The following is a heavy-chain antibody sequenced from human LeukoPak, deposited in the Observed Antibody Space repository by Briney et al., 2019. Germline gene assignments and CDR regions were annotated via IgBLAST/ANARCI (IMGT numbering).Heavy chain of an antibody. J-gene: IGHJ4*02. CDR3: AKGTYYHDSSGYSRFDY. Sequence: PGGSLRLSCAASGFTFSSYSMSWVRQAPGKGLEWVSAISGSGGSTYYADSVKGRFTISRDNSKNTLYLQMNSLRAEDTAVYYCAKGTYYHDSSGYSRFDYWGQGTLVTVSS. CDR1: GFTFSSYS. D-gene: IGHD3-22*01. CDR2: ISGSGGST. V-gene: IGHV3-23*01.